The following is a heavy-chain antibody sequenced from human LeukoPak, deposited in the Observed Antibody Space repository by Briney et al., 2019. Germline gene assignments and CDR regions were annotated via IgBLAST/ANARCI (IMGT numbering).Heavy chain of an antibody. CDR2: IKQDGSEK. J-gene: IGHJ6*03. Sequence: PGGSLRLSCAASGFTFSSYWMSWVRQAPGKGLEWVANIKQDGSEKYYVDSVKGRFTISRDNAKNSLYLQMNSLRAEDTAVYYCARGGLGPYYYYYYYMDVWGKGTTATVSS. CDR1: GFTFSSYW. CDR3: ARGGLGPYYYYYYYMDV. V-gene: IGHV3-7*01. D-gene: IGHD3/OR15-3a*01.